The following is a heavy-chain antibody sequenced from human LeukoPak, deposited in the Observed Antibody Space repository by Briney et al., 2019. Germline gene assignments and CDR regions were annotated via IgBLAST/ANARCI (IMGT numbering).Heavy chain of an antibody. D-gene: IGHD3-16*02. V-gene: IGHV4-38-2*01. CDR3: ARITSYDYAWGGYRQDWFDP. J-gene: IGHJ5*02. CDR2: IYHSGST. Sequence: PSETLSLTCAVSGYSISSGYYWGWIRQPPGKGLEWIGSIYHSGSTYYNPSLKSRVTISVDTSKNQFSLKLSSVTAADTAVYYCARITSYDYAWGGYRQDWFDPWGQGTLVTVSS. CDR1: GYSISSGYY.